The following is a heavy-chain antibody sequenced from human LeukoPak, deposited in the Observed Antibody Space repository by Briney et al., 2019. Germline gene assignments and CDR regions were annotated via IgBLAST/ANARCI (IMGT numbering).Heavy chain of an antibody. D-gene: IGHD1-26*01. V-gene: IGHV3-30-3*01. J-gene: IGHJ6*02. CDR2: ISYDGSNK. CDR1: GFSFSTYS. Sequence: GGSLRLSCVASGFSFSTYSMNWVRQAPGKGLEWVAVISYDGSNKDYADSVKGRFTISRDNSKNTLYLQMNSLRVEDTAVYYCARDGAYSGSVDQDYYYGMDVWGQGTTVTVSS. CDR3: ARDGAYSGSVDQDYYYGMDV.